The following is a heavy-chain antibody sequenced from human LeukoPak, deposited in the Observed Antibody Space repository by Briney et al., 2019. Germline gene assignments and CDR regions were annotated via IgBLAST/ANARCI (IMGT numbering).Heavy chain of an antibody. CDR1: GYTFTSYG. V-gene: IGHV1-2*02. CDR3: ARAGIGNKSGYYRYYYYMDV. D-gene: IGHD3-3*01. CDR2: INPNSGGT. Sequence: ASVKVSCKASGYTFTSYGISWVRQAPGQGLEWMGWINPNSGGTNYAQKFQGRVTMTRDTSISTAYMELSRLRSDDTAVYYCARAGIGNKSGYYRYYYYMDVWGKGTTVTVSS. J-gene: IGHJ6*03.